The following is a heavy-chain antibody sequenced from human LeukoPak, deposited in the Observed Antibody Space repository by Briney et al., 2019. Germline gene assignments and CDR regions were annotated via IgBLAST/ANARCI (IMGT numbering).Heavy chain of an antibody. D-gene: IGHD2-2*01. CDR2: IRYDGSNK. V-gene: IGHV3-30*02. J-gene: IGHJ4*02. Sequence: GGSLRLSCAASGFTFSSYGMHWVRQAPGKGLEWVAFIRYDGSNKYYADSMKGRFTISRDNSKNTLYLQMNSLRAEDTAVYYCAKDRCSSTSCHFDYWGQGTLVTVSS. CDR1: GFTFSSYG. CDR3: AKDRCSSTSCHFDY.